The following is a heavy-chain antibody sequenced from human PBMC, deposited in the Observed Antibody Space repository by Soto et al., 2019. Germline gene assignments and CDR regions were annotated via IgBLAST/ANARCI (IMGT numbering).Heavy chain of an antibody. CDR1: GGSFSGYY. CDR2: INHSGST. J-gene: IGHJ4*02. Sequence: QVQLQQWGAGLLKPSETLSLTCTVYGGSFSGYYWSWIRQPPGKGLEWIGEINHSGSTNYNPSLKSRVTMSLDTSKNQFSLKLSSVTAADTAVYYCARGRSSGGTCYFTCDLDFWGQGTLVTVSS. CDR3: ARGRSSGGTCYFTCDLDF. V-gene: IGHV4-34*01. D-gene: IGHD2-15*01.